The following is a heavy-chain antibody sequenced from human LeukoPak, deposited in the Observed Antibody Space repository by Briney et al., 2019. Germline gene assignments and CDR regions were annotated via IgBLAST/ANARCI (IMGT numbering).Heavy chain of an antibody. V-gene: IGHV3-48*03. CDR2: ISSSGGTK. CDR1: GFTSEFTFRDFE. J-gene: IGHJ4*02. Sequence: GGSLRLSCVVSGFTSEFTFRDFEMYWVRQAPGKGLEWVSYISSSGGTKYYADSVKCRFTISRDNAKKSLFLQMNSLSAEDTAVYYCATMTVASAFDYWGQGSLVTVSS. D-gene: IGHD6-19*01. CDR3: ATMTVASAFDY.